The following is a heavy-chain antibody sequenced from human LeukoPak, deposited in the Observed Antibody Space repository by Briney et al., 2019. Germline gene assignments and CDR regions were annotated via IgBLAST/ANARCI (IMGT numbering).Heavy chain of an antibody. CDR3: AREGGPYRPLDY. CDR1: GGSISTTNW. Sequence: SETLSLTCGVSGGSISTTNWWTWVRQPPGEGLELIGEFHLSGRTHYNPSLESRVTMSVDMSENHISLRLTSVTAADTAVYYCAREGGPYRPLDYSGQGTLVTVSS. CDR2: FHLSGRT. V-gene: IGHV4-4*02. J-gene: IGHJ4*02.